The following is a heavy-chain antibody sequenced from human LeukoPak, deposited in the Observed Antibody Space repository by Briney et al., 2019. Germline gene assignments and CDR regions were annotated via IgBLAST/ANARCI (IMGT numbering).Heavy chain of an antibody. V-gene: IGHV1-18*01. J-gene: IGHJ4*02. CDR2: ISAYNGNT. Sequence: ASVKVSCKASGYTFTSYGISWVRQAPGQGLEWMGWISAYNGNTNYAQKLQGGVTMTTDTSTSTAYMELRSLRSDDTAVYYCARAYYDFWSGYYRDFDYWGQGTLVTVSS. D-gene: IGHD3-3*01. CDR3: ARAYYDFWSGYYRDFDY. CDR1: GYTFTSYG.